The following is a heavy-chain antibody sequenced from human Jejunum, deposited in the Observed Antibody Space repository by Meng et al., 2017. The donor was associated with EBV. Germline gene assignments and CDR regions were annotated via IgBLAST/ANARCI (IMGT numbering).Heavy chain of an antibody. CDR1: GGPINSSDW. CDR2: IYHDGSS. V-gene: IGHV4-4*02. D-gene: IGHD2-15*01. J-gene: IGHJ4*01. Sequence: QVQLQESGPGLVNPSGTLSLTCAVSGGPINSSDWWTWVRQPPGEGLEGIGEIYHDGSSNYSPSLKSRVTILLDKSENHVSLKLNSVTAADTAVYYCARVRCSGGSCFYFDYWGHGAMVTVSS. CDR3: ARVRCSGGSCFYFDY.